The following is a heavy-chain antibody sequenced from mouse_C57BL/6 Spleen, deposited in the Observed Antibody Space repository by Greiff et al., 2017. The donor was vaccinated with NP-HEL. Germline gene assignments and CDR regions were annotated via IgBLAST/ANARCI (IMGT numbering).Heavy chain of an antibody. Sequence: QVQLQQPGAELVKPGASVKLSCKASGYTFTSYWMQWVKQRPGQGLEWIGEIDPSDSYTNYNQKFKGKATLTVDTSSSTAYMQLSSLTSEDSAVYYCARYYYGSSYFDYWGQGTTLTVSS. CDR1: GYTFTSYW. CDR2: IDPSDSYT. J-gene: IGHJ2*01. V-gene: IGHV1-50*01. D-gene: IGHD1-1*01. CDR3: ARYYYGSSYFDY.